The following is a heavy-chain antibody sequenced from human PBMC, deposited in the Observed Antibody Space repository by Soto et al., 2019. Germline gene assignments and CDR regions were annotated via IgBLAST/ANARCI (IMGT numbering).Heavy chain of an antibody. D-gene: IGHD3-3*01. Sequence: GGSLRLSCAASGFTFSSYAMSWVRQAPGKGLEWVSAISGSGGSTYYADSVKGRFTISRDNSKNTLYLQMNSLRAEDTAVYYCAKRAYYDFWSGYWSPDYWGQGTLVTVSS. J-gene: IGHJ4*02. CDR2: ISGSGGST. CDR1: GFTFSSYA. CDR3: AKRAYYDFWSGYWSPDY. V-gene: IGHV3-23*01.